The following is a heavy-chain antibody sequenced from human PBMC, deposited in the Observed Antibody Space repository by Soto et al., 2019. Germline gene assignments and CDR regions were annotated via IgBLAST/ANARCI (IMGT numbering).Heavy chain of an antibody. Sequence: GASVKVSCKASGGTFSSYSISWVRQAPGQGLEWMGGIIPIFGTANYAQKFQGRVTITADESTSTAYMELSSLRSEDTAVYYCARSGHDYDFWSGQQPRAERYYYYYHMDVWGKGTTVTVSS. CDR3: ARSGHDYDFWSGQQPRAERYYYYYHMDV. J-gene: IGHJ6*03. CDR2: IIPIFGTA. V-gene: IGHV1-69*13. D-gene: IGHD3-3*01. CDR1: GGTFSSYS.